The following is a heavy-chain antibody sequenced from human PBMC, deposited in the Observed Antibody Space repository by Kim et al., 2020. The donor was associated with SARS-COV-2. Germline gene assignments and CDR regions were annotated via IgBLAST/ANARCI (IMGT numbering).Heavy chain of an antibody. CDR1: GFTFTNYE. J-gene: IGHJ4*02. D-gene: IGHD6-19*01. V-gene: IGHV3-48*03. CDR2: ISSSGSTR. Sequence: GALRLSCAGSGFTFTNYEMTWVRQAPGKGPEWVSYISSSGSTRYYADSVKGRFTISRDNAKNSLFLQMNSLRADDTAMYHCARAVAVAGDYWGQGTPVTVSS. CDR3: ARAVAVAGDY.